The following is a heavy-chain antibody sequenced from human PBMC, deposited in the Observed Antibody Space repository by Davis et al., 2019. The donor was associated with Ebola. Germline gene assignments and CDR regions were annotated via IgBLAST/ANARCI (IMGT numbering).Heavy chain of an antibody. CDR3: AIDIEVVIIDYGMDV. D-gene: IGHD2-21*01. V-gene: IGHV1-18*01. Sequence: ASVKVSCKASDHTGYNYGMNWVRQAPGQGFEWMGWINAYTGTTHYAENFQGRVSMTTESSIKTAYMELRSLRSDDTAVYYCAIDIEVVIIDYGMDVWGQGTTVTVSS. J-gene: IGHJ6*02. CDR2: INAYTGTT. CDR1: DHTGYNYG.